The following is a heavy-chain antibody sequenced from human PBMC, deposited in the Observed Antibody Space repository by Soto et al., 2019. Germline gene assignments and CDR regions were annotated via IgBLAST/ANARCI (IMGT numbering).Heavy chain of an antibody. CDR2: LYSTGTL. Sequence: SSETLSLTCIVSGDSISYYTWTWIRQPAGKTLEWIGRLYSTGTLTYNPTLKSRVTMSVDTSKNQRSLTLNSVTAADTAVYFCARENESYRYLDYWGQATVVTVSS. J-gene: IGHJ4*02. CDR3: ARENESYRYLDY. CDR1: GDSISYYT. D-gene: IGHD3-16*02. V-gene: IGHV4-4*07.